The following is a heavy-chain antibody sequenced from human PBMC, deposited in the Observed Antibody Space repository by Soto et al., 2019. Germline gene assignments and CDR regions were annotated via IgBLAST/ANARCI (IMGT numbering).Heavy chain of an antibody. J-gene: IGHJ4*02. Sequence: ASVKVSCKVSGYTLTELSMHWVRQAPGKGLEWMGGFDPEDGETIYAQKFQGRVTMTEDTSTDTAYMELSSLRSEDTAVYYCATDRYGSGSYYDQAFDYWGQGTLVTVSS. D-gene: IGHD3-10*01. CDR1: GYTLTELS. CDR2: FDPEDGET. V-gene: IGHV1-24*01. CDR3: ATDRYGSGSYYDQAFDY.